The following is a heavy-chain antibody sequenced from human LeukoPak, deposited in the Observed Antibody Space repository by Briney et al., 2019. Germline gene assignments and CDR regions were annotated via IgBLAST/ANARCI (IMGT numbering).Heavy chain of an antibody. Sequence: SETLSLTCTVSGGSISGGSCYWSWIRQPAGKGLEWIGRIYTSGSTNYNPSLKSRVTISVDTSKNQFSLKLSSVTAADTAVYYCARVAAGPSSDAFDIWGQGTMVTVSS. CDR3: ARVAAGPSSDAFDI. J-gene: IGHJ3*02. V-gene: IGHV4-61*02. CDR2: IYTSGST. D-gene: IGHD6-6*01. CDR1: GGSISGGSCY.